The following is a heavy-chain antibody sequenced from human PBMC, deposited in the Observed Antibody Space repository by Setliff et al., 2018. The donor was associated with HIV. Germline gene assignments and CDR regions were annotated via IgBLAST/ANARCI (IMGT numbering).Heavy chain of an antibody. D-gene: IGHD2-15*01. V-gene: IGHV4-59*08. J-gene: IGHJ4*02. CDR1: GASISSHY. CDR3: ARLLVAGMLFDY. Sequence: SETLSLTCTVSGASISSHYWSWIRQPPGKGLEWIGYIYFSGSTSYNPSLKSRVTISVDTSKNQFSLKLSSVTAADTAVYYCARLLVAGMLFDYWGQGTLVTVSS. CDR2: IYFSGST.